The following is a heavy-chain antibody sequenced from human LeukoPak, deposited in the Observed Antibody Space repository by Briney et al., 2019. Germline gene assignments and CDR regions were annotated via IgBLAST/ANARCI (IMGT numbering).Heavy chain of an antibody. D-gene: IGHD1-26*01. V-gene: IGHV3-73*01. CDR3: TRQGDSGSNPFDY. CDR2: VRSRANNYAT. J-gene: IGHJ4*02. Sequence: GGSLRLSCAASGVTLSGSAMHWVRQASGKGLEWVGRVRSRANNYATTYAASVKGRFIISRDDSKTTAYLQMNSLKTEDTAVYYCTRQGDSGSNPFDYWGQGTLVTVSS. CDR1: GVTLSGSA.